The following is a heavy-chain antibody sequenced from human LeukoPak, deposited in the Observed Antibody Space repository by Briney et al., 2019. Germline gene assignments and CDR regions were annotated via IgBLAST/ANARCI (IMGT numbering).Heavy chain of an antibody. CDR1: GGSFSGYY. D-gene: IGHD6-13*01. J-gene: IGHJ4*02. Sequence: SETLSLTCAVYGGSFSGYYWSWIRQPPGKGLEWIGEINHSGSTNYNPSLKNRVTISVDTSKNQFSLKLSSVTAADTAVYYCARGRSRPTRYYFDYWGQGTLVTVSS. CDR3: ARGRSRPTRYYFDY. V-gene: IGHV4-34*01. CDR2: INHSGST.